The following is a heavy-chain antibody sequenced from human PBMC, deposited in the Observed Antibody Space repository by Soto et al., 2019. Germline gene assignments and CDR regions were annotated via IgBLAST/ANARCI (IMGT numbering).Heavy chain of an antibody. D-gene: IGHD3-16*02. V-gene: IGHV3-7*04. J-gene: IGHJ4*02. CDR2: IKQDGGEK. Sequence: EVQLVESGGGLVQPGGSLRLYCAASGFTFSNYWMTWVRQAPGKGLEWVANIKQDGGEKYYVGSVKGRFTISRDNAENSLYLQLDSLRAEDAAVYYCARGAFPTWGSYPLDYWGQGTLVTVSS. CDR1: GFTFSNYW. CDR3: ARGAFPTWGSYPLDY.